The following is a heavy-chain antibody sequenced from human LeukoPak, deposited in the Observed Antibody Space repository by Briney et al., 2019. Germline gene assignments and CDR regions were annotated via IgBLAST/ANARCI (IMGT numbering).Heavy chain of an antibody. V-gene: IGHV3-23*01. J-gene: IGHJ2*01. CDR1: GFTFSSYA. CDR3: ATFTYSSSSRYFDL. CDR2: ISGSGGST. Sequence: GGSLRLSCAASGFTFSSYAMSWVRQAPGKGLEWVSAISGSGGSTYYADSVKGRFTISRDNSKNTLYLQMNSLRAEDTAVYYCATFTYSSSSRYFDLWGRGTLVTVSS. D-gene: IGHD6-13*01.